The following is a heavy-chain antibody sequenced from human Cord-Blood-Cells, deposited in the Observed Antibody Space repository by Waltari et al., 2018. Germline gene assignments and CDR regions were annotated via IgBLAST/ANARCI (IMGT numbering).Heavy chain of an antibody. D-gene: IGHD6-19*01. CDR1: RFPSDPPA. V-gene: IGHV3-9*02. J-gene: IGHJ4*02. CDR2: ISWNSGSI. Sequence: EVQLAASGGALVQPGRSLRLSCPASRFPSDPPAIPWVRHAPGKGLEWGSGISWNSGSIGYADSVKGRFTISRDNAKNSLYLQMNSLRAEDTALYYCAKGGVGAVAGTFDYWGQGTLVTVSS. CDR3: AKGGVGAVAGTFDY.